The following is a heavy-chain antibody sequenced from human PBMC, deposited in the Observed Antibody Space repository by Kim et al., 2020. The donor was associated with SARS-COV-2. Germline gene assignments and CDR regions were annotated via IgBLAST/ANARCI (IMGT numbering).Heavy chain of an antibody. D-gene: IGHD3-10*01. J-gene: IGHJ4*02. CDR2: IWYDGSNK. Sequence: GGSLRLSCAASGFTFSSYGMHWVRQAPGKGLEWVAVIWYDGSNKYYADSVKGRFTISRDNSKNTLYLQMNSLRAEDTAVYYCARGAWVRGVSPFDYWGQGTLVTVSS. CDR3: ARGAWVRGVSPFDY. V-gene: IGHV3-33*01. CDR1: GFTFSSYG.